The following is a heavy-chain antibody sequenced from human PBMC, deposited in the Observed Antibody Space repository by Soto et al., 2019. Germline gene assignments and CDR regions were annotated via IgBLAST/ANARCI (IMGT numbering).Heavy chain of an antibody. Sequence: SETLSLTCAVYGGSFSGYYWSWIRQPPGKGLEWIANINYNGNTNYNPSLKSRVTISVDTSKNQFSLTVISVTAADTAVYYCAGGGSIVVATRRLMDVWGRGTTVTVSS. CDR2: INYNGNT. CDR3: AGGGSIVVATRRLMDV. J-gene: IGHJ6*03. CDR1: GGSFSGYY. D-gene: IGHD3-22*01. V-gene: IGHV4-34*01.